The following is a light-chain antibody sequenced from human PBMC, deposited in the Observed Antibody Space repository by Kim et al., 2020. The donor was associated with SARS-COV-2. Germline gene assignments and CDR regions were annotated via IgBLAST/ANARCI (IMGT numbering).Light chain of an antibody. CDR2: GKY. V-gene: IGLV3-19*01. J-gene: IGLJ3*02. CDR3: NSRDNSGNLWV. CDR1: SLRTYY. Sequence: SSELTQDPAVSVALGQTVRITCQGDSLRTYYASWYQQKPGQAPLLVNFGKYNRPSGIPDRFSGSSSGDTASLTITGAQAEDEADYYCNSRDNSGNLWVFGGGTQLTVL.